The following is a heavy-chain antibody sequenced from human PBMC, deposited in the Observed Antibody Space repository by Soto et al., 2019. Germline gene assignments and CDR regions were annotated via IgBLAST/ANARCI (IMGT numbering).Heavy chain of an antibody. CDR3: ARDPRYYYDSSGLPVPNAFDI. CDR2: IIPIFGTA. V-gene: IGHV1-69*01. CDR1: GGTLNNSS. D-gene: IGHD3-22*01. Sequence: VQLVQSGAEVKTPGSSVKVSCKASGGTLNNSSFSWVRQAPGHGLEWMGGIIPIFGTANYAQKSQGRDTITADDATSTAYMELSSLRSEDTAVYSCARDPRYYYDSSGLPVPNAFDIGGPGTMVTVSS. J-gene: IGHJ3*02.